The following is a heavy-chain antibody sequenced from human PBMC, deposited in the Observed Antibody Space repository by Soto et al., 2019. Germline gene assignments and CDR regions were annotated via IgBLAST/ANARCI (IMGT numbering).Heavy chain of an antibody. CDR2: IYSGGST. D-gene: IGHD1-1*01. CDR3: ATSPQRNY. Sequence: EVQLVESGGGLVQPGGSLRLSCAASGFAVSSNYMSWVRQAPGKGLEGVSVIYSGGSTQYADSVKGRFIISRDNSKNTLYLQMNSLRAEDTAVYYCATSPQRNYWGQGTLVTVSS. V-gene: IGHV3-66*01. CDR1: GFAVSSNY. J-gene: IGHJ4*02.